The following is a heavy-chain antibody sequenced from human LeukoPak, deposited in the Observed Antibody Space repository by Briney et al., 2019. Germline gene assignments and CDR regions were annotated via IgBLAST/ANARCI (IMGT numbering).Heavy chain of an antibody. D-gene: IGHD1-14*01. CDR3: ARSVFTGVENWFDP. CDR2: IQYDGTNE. CDR1: GFTLGSYG. Sequence: PGGSLRLSCEASGFTLGSYGIHWVRQAPGKGLEWVAFIQYDGTNEYYADSVKGRFTVSRDNSQYTVYLQMSSLRSDDTAVYYCARSVFTGVENWFDPWGQGTLVTVSS. V-gene: IGHV3-30*19. J-gene: IGHJ5*02.